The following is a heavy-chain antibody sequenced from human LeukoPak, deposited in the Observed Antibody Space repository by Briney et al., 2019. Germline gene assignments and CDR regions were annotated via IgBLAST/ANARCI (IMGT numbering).Heavy chain of an antibody. D-gene: IGHD1-26*01. CDR3: TRESGAFSPFGF. CDR2: VHLSGAS. CDR1: GGSISYYY. J-gene: IGHJ4*02. Sequence: NSAETLSLTCTVSGGSISYYYWSWVRQPPGKGLEWIGEVHLSGASNYNPSLKSRVIMSIDKSKNQLSLELTSVTAADTAIYYCTRESGAFSPFGFWGRGTLVTVS. V-gene: IGHV4-59*12.